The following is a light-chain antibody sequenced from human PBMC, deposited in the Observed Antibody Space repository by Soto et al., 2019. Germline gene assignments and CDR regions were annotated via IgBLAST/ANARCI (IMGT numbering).Light chain of an antibody. CDR1: SSDVGNYNL. V-gene: IGLV2-14*02. Sequence: QSALTQPASVSGSPGQSITISCTGTSSDVGNYNLVSWYQQYPGKAPKLMIYEGGKRPSGVSNRFSGSKSGNTASLTISGLRPEDEADYYCSSYTTLITVVFGGGTQLTVL. CDR3: SSYTTLITVV. CDR2: EGG. J-gene: IGLJ3*02.